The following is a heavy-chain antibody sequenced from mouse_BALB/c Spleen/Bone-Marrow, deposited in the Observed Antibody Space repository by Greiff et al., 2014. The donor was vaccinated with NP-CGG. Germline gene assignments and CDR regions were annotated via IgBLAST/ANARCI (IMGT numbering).Heavy chain of an antibody. CDR3: AREGGAMDY. Sequence: EVQRVESGGGLVQPGGSRKLSCAASGFTFSDYGMAWVRQAPGQGPEWVAFISNLAYSIYYADTGTGRFTISRENAKNTLYLEMSSLRSEDTAMYYCAREGGAMDYWGQGTSVTVSS. J-gene: IGHJ4*01. V-gene: IGHV5-15*02. CDR2: ISNLAYSI. CDR1: GFTFSDYG.